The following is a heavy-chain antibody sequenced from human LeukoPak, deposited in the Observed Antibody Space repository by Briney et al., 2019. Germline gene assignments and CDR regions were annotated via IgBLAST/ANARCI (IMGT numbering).Heavy chain of an antibody. Sequence: GGSLSLFCAACGFPFRSYGMHWVREAPGEGVEGVSYISSSASTIYYADSVKGRFTISRDNAKNSLYLQMNSLRAEDTAVYYCAELGSTMIGGVWGKGTTVTISS. J-gene: IGHJ6*04. D-gene: IGHD3-10*02. CDR3: AELGSTMIGGV. CDR2: ISSSASTI. CDR1: GFPFRSYG. V-gene: IGHV3-48*04.